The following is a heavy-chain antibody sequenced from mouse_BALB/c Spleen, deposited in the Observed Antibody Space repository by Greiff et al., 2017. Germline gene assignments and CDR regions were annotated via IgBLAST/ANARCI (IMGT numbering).Heavy chain of an antibody. V-gene: IGHV1S16*01. Sequence: QVQLQQSGAELVKPGASVKLSCKASGYTFTSYWMHWVKLRPGQGLEWIGEINPSNGGTNYNEKFKRKATLTVDKSSSTAYMQLSSLTSEDSAVYDYTIYYGSKEYYFDYWGQGTTLTVSS. D-gene: IGHD1-1*01. CDR1: GYTFTSYW. CDR3: TIYYGSKEYYFDY. J-gene: IGHJ2*01. CDR2: INPSNGGT.